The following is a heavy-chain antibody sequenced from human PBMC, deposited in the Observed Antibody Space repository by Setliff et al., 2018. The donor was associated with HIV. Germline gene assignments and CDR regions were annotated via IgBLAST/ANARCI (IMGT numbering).Heavy chain of an antibody. D-gene: IGHD6-13*01. Sequence: SETLSLTCTVSGGSISSSSYYWGWIRQTPGKGLEWIGEINHSGNTNYNPSLKSRVTISVDTSKNQFSLKLSSVTAEDTAVYYCARDRIWQQSDHWGQGTLVTVSS. CDR1: GGSISSSSYY. CDR3: ARDRIWQQSDH. J-gene: IGHJ4*02. V-gene: IGHV4-39*02. CDR2: INHSGNT.